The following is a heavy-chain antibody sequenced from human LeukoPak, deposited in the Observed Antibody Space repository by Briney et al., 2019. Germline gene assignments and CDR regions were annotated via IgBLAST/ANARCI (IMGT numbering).Heavy chain of an antibody. J-gene: IGHJ4*02. D-gene: IGHD4-17*01. CDR1: GGSISSSSYY. Sequence: SETLSLTCTVSGGSISSSSYYWGWIRQPPGKGLEWIGSIYYSGSTYYNPSLKSRVTISVDTSKNQFSLKLSSVTAADTAVYYCGRTVTTLLDYWGQGTLVTVSS. CDR2: IYYSGST. V-gene: IGHV4-39*01. CDR3: GRTVTTLLDY.